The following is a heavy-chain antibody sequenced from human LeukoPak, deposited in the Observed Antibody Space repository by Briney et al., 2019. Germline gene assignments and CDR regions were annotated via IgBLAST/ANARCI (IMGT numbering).Heavy chain of an antibody. V-gene: IGHV3-21*01. CDR2: ISSSSSYI. CDR1: GFTFSSYS. D-gene: IGHD1-1*01. J-gene: IGHJ6*03. CDR3: ARGLRVHYYYYYYMDV. Sequence: GGSLRLSCAASGFTFSSYSMNWVRQAPGKGLEWVSSISSSSSYIYYADSVKGRFTISRDNAKNSLYLQMNSLRAEDTAVYYCARGLRVHYYYYYYMDVWGKGTTVTVSS.